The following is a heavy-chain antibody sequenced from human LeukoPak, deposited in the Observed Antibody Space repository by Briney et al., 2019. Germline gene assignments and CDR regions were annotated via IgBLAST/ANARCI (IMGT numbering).Heavy chain of an antibody. CDR1: GFILSDYN. D-gene: IGHD2-15*01. Sequence: GRSLRLSCAASGFILSDYNMHWVRQAPGKGLEWVAVISYDGSNKYYADSVKGRFTISRDNSKNTLYLQMNSLRAEDTAVYYCARDRTGFCSGSSCLGSTFDYWGQGTLVTVSS. J-gene: IGHJ4*02. CDR2: ISYDGSNK. V-gene: IGHV3-30*04. CDR3: ARDRTGFCSGSSCLGSTFDY.